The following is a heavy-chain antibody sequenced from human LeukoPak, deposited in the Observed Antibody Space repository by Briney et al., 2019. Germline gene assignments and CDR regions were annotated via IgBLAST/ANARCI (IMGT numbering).Heavy chain of an antibody. D-gene: IGHD1-26*01. CDR2: VHPGHSTT. V-gene: IGHV5-51*01. Sequence: RGGSLKISCEASGYTFTNDWIGWVRQVPGKGLEWMGIVHPGHSTTTYSPSFEGQVTISADGSVNIAYLQWRSLKDSDTAIYYCARLSYFEVTHYSDYWGQGTLVTVSS. J-gene: IGHJ4*02. CDR1: GYTFTNDW. CDR3: ARLSYFEVTHYSDY.